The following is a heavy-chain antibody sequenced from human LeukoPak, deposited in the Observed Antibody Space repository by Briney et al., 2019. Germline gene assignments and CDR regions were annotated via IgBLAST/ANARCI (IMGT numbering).Heavy chain of an antibody. CDR3: ARDGGEYYDFWSGYQYPQLFDY. J-gene: IGHJ4*02. CDR1: GYTFTSYG. V-gene: IGHV1-18*01. Sequence: ASVKVSCKASGYTFTSYGISWVRQAPGQGLEWIGWISAYNGNTNYAQKLQGRVTMTTDTSTSTAYMELRSLRSDDTAVYYCARDGGEYYDFWSGYQYPQLFDYWGQGTLVTVSS. D-gene: IGHD3-3*01. CDR2: ISAYNGNT.